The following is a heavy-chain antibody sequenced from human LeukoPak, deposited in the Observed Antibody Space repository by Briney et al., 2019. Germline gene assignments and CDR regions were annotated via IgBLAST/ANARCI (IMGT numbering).Heavy chain of an antibody. J-gene: IGHJ3*02. D-gene: IGHD4-17*01. CDR3: TFSSYGDHIGVDAFDM. CDR2: INAHGSST. CDR1: GFTFSSYW. Sequence: HPGGSLRLSCAASGFTFSSYWMHWVRQAPGKGPVWVSRINAHGSSTNYADSVKGRFTISRDNAKNTVYLQMNNLSAEDTAMYYCTFSSYGDHIGVDAFDMWGQGTMVTVSS. V-gene: IGHV3-74*01.